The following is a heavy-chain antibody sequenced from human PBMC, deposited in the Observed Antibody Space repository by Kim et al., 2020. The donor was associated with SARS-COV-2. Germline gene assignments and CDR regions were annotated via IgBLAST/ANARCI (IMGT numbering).Heavy chain of an antibody. CDR3: ARRLSDYYGSGTLGGFDY. Sequence: ASVKVSCKASGYTFTSYGISWVRQAPGQGLEWMGWISAYNGNTNYAQKLQGRVTMTTDTSTSTAYMELRSLRSDDTAVYYCARRLSDYYGSGTLGGFDYWGQGTLVTVSS. CDR2: ISAYNGNT. J-gene: IGHJ4*02. V-gene: IGHV1-18*01. D-gene: IGHD3-10*01. CDR1: GYTFTSYG.